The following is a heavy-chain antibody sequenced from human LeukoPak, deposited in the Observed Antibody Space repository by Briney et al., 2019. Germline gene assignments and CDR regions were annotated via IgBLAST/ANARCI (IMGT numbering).Heavy chain of an antibody. V-gene: IGHV6-1*01. Sequence: SQTLSLTCAISGDSVSSNSAASNWIRQSPSRGLEWLGRTYYRSKWYNDYAVYVKSRITINPDTSKNQFSLQLNSVTPEDTAVYYCVRDLTVTTLRWFDPWGQGTLVTVSS. CDR3: VRDLTVTTLRWFDP. CDR1: GDSVSSNSAA. CDR2: TYYRSKWYN. D-gene: IGHD4-17*01. J-gene: IGHJ5*02.